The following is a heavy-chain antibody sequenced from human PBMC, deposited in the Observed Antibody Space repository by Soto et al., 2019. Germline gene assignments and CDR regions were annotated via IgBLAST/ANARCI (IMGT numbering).Heavy chain of an antibody. Sequence: PGGSLRLSCAASGFMFTNHGMHWVRQAPGKGLEWVAVIWSDGNKRYYADSVKGRFTVSRDTSKNTLYLQMNNLRADDTAVYYCASKRVWFDPWGQGTLVTVSS. V-gene: IGHV3-33*01. CDR3: ASKRVWFDP. CDR1: GFMFTNHG. CDR2: IWSDGNKR. J-gene: IGHJ5*02.